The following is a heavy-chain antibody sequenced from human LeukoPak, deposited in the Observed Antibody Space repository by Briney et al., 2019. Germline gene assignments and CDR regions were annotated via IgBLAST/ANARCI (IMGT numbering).Heavy chain of an antibody. CDR2: ISAYSGKT. V-gene: IGHV1-18*01. CDR3: ARRLDYYDISGYHTLDY. CDR1: GYTLTSYG. D-gene: IGHD3-22*01. Sequence: ASVKVSCKASGYTLTSYGITWVRQAPGQGLEWMGWISAYSGKTNYAQKLQGRVTMTTDTSTSTAYMELRSLRSDDTAVYYCARRLDYYDISGYHTLDYWGQGTLVTVSS. J-gene: IGHJ4*02.